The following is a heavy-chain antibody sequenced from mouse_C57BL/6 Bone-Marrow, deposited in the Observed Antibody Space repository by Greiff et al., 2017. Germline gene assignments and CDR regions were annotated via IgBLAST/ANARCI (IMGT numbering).Heavy chain of an antibody. V-gene: IGHV1-78*01. CDR2: IYPRDGST. CDR3: ARPYYYGSSDYFDY. D-gene: IGHD1-1*01. CDR1: GYTFTDHT. J-gene: IGHJ2*01. Sequence: VKVVESDAELVKPGASVKISCKVSGYTFTDHTIHWMKQRPEQGLEWIGYIYPRDGSTKYNEKFKGKATLTADKSSSTAYMQLNSLTSEDSAVYFCARPYYYGSSDYFDYWGQGTTLTVSS.